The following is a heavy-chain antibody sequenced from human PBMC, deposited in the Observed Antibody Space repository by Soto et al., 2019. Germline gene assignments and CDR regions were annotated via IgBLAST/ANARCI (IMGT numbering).Heavy chain of an antibody. CDR2: IIPKLGSA. Sequence: SVKVSCKASGGGNLRDYRTTWVRRAPGQGLEWMGGIIPKLGSANYAQNFQGRVTITADESTNTVYMELSSLRSDDTAVYYCAAGHCSGGSCSRYYWGQGTLVTVSS. V-gene: IGHV1-69*13. D-gene: IGHD2-15*01. CDR1: GGGNLRDYR. CDR3: AAGHCSGGSCSRYY. J-gene: IGHJ4*02.